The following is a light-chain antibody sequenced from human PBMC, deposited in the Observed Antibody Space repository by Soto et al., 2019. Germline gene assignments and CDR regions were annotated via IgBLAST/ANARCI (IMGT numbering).Light chain of an antibody. CDR3: AEWDYSLNGYV. J-gene: IGLJ1*01. Sequence: QSVVTQPPSASGTPGQRVTFSCSGSSSNIGTNAVSWYQQLPGAAPKLLIKSNDQRPSGVPDRFSGSKSGASASLAIRGLQSEDEADYYCAEWDYSLNGYVFGTGTKLTVL. CDR1: SSNIGTNA. V-gene: IGLV1-44*01. CDR2: SND.